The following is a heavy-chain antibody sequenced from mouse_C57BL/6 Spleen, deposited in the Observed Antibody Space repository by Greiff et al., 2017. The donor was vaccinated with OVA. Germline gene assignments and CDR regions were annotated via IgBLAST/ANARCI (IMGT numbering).Heavy chain of an antibody. CDR1: GYAFTNYL. CDR3: ARELGNYEGYFDY. D-gene: IGHD2-1*01. V-gene: IGHV1-54*01. Sequence: QVQLQQSGAELVRPGTSVKVSCKASGYAFTNYLIEWVKQRPGQGLEWIGVINPGSGGTNYNEKFKGKATLTADKSSSTAYMQLSSLTSEDSAVYFCARELGNYEGYFDYWGQGTTLTVSS. J-gene: IGHJ2*01. CDR2: INPGSGGT.